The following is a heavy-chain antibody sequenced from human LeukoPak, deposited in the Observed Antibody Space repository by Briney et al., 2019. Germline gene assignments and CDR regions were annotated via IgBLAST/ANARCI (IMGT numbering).Heavy chain of an antibody. CDR2: ISVYNGNT. CDR3: ARARMTTVVTPGY. D-gene: IGHD4-23*01. J-gene: IGHJ4*02. Sequence: ASVKVSCKASGYTLSNYGITWVRQAPGQGLEWMGWISVYNGNTNYAQKHQDRVTLTTDTSTNTAYMELRSLRPEDTAVYYCARARMTTVVTPGYWGQGTLVTVSS. V-gene: IGHV1-18*01. CDR1: GYTLSNYG.